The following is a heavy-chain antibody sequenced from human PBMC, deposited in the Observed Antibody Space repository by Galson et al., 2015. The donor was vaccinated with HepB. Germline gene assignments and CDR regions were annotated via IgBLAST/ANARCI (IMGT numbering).Heavy chain of an antibody. V-gene: IGHV3-30*03. Sequence: SLRLSCAASGFTFSSYGMHWVRQAPGKGLEWVTYITYDGSDQNYARSVKGRFTISRDNSKSMLYLQMDSLRVEDTAVYYCARTFYFDYWGQGTLVTVSS. CDR1: GFTFSSYG. CDR3: ARTFYFDY. CDR2: ITYDGSDQ. J-gene: IGHJ4*02. D-gene: IGHD3-16*01.